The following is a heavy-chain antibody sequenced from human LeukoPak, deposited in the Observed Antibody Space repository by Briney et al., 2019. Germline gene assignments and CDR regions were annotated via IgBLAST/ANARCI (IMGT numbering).Heavy chain of an antibody. V-gene: IGHV4-4*09. CDR1: GGSINNYF. CDR3: ARHVGSNWFWAFDI. J-gene: IGHJ3*02. D-gene: IGHD4-11*01. CDR2: IHSGGGT. Sequence: PSETLSLICSVSGGSINNYFWSWIRQPPGKGLEWIGYIHSGGGTRYNPSLKSRVITSVDTPKSLFSLKLSSVTAADTAMYYCARHVGSNWFWAFDIWGQGTMVTVSS.